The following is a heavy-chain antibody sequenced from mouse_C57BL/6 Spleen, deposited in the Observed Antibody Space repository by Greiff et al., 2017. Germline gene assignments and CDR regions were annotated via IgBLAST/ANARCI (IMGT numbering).Heavy chain of an antibody. CDR2: ISDGGSYT. CDR1: GFTFSSYA. V-gene: IGHV5-4*01. CDR3: ARDGVLRAMDY. D-gene: IGHD1-1*01. J-gene: IGHJ4*01. Sequence: EVQGVESGGGLVKPGGSLKLSCAASGFTFSSYAMSWVRQTPEKRLEWVATISDGGSYTYYPDNVKGRFTISRDNAKNNLYLQMSHLKSEDTAMXYCARDGVLRAMDYWGQGTSVTVSS.